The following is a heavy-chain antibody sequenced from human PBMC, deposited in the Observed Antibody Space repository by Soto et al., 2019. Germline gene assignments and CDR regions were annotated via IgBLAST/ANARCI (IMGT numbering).Heavy chain of an antibody. J-gene: IGHJ4*02. CDR1: GYMFTTYD. V-gene: IGHV1-8*01. Sequence: QVQLVQSGAEVKKPGASVKVSCKASGYMFTTYDIMWVRQATGQGLEWVGGMNPNTGNTGYAKKFQGRVSMTRDASISTAYMELSSLRSDDTAVYYCARAATYYYGFGSGADYWGQGTLVTVSS. CDR3: ARAATYYYGFGSGADY. D-gene: IGHD3-10*01. CDR2: MNPNTGNT.